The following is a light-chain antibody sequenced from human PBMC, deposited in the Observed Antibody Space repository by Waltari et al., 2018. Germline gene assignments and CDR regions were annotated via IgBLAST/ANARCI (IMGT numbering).Light chain of an antibody. Sequence: VVSWYQQNPGKAPKLIMYEDTQRPSGVSSRFSGAKSGNTASLTISGFQAEDEGDYYCCSRSYVFGNGTKVTVL. CDR2: EDT. CDR1: V. V-gene: IGLV2-23*01. CDR3: CSRSYV. J-gene: IGLJ1*01.